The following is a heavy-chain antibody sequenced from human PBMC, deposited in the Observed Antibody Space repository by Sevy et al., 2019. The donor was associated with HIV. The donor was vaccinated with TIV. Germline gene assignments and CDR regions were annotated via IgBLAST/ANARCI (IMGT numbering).Heavy chain of an antibody. CDR3: ATTKDYYESYGSPFDY. Sequence: ASVKVSCKVSGSTLSRLSMHWVRQGPGKGLEWMASFDPEDGETFYPRKFQGRVTMTEETSTDIAHMELRSLRSADTAVYFCATTKDYYESYGSPFDYWGQGTLVTVSS. J-gene: IGHJ4*02. CDR2: FDPEDGET. V-gene: IGHV1-24*01. CDR1: GSTLSRLS. D-gene: IGHD3-22*01.